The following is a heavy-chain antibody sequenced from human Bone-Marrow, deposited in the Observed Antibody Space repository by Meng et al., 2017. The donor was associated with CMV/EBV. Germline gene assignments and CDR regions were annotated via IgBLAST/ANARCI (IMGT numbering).Heavy chain of an antibody. CDR3: AKGLWDYYYGMDV. J-gene: IGHJ6*01. CDR2: ISGSGGST. Sequence: GESLKISCAASGFTFSSDAMSWVRQAPGKGLEWVSAISGSGGSTYYADSVKGRFTISRDNSKNTLYLQMNSLRAEDTAVYYCAKGLWDYYYGMDVWGQGNTVTVSS. D-gene: IGHD2-21*01. V-gene: IGHV3-23*01. CDR1: GFTFSSDA.